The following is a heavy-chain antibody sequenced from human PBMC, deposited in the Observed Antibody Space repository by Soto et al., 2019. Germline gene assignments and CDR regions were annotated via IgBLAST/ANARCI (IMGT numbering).Heavy chain of an antibody. V-gene: IGHV1-46*01. Sequence: GASVKVSCKASGYDFTNYYVQWVRQAPGQGLEWMGVVHPDGGHTTYAQRFQGRVTMTRDTFTSTIYMELSSLRSEDTAVYYCARGDIDYWGQGTLVTVSS. CDR1: GYDFTNYY. CDR2: VHPDGGHT. CDR3: ARGDIDY. J-gene: IGHJ4*02.